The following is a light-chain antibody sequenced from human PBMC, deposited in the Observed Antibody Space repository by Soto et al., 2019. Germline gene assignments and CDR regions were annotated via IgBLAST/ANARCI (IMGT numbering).Light chain of an antibody. CDR1: QSVSSN. Sequence: EIVMTQSPATLSVSPGERATLSCRASQSVSSNLAWYQQKPGQAPRLLIYGASTRATGIPARFRGSGSGTEFTITISSLQSEDFAVYYCQQYNNSPPWTFGQGTKVEIK. V-gene: IGKV3-15*01. CDR2: GAS. CDR3: QQYNNSPPWT. J-gene: IGKJ1*01.